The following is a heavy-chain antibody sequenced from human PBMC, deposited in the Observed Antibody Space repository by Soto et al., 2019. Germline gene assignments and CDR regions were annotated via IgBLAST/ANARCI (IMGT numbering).Heavy chain of an antibody. J-gene: IGHJ4*02. Sequence: EVQLVESGGGLVQIGGSLKLSCATSGLNFSGSAMHWARQASGKGLEWVGRIRSRPHNYATTYAASVEGRFTISTDDSKNTVYLQMNGLESDDTAMYYCTTERDYWGGGTLVTVSS. V-gene: IGHV3-73*02. CDR1: GLNFSGSA. CDR2: IRSRPHNYAT. CDR3: TTERDY.